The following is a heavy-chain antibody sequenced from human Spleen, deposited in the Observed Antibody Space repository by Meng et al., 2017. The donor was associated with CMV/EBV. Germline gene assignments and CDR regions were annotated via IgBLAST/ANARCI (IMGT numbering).Heavy chain of an antibody. CDR2: IYSGGSST. V-gene: IGHV3-23*03. J-gene: IGHJ4*02. D-gene: IGHD3-22*01. CDR3: AKAITMEVVAHVDFDY. Sequence: GGSLRLSCAASGFTFSSYAMSWVRQAPGKGLEWVSVIYSGGSSTYYADSVKGRFTISRDNSKNTVYLQMNSLRAEDTAMYYCAKAITMEVVAHVDFDYWGQGTLVTVSS. CDR1: GFTFSSYA.